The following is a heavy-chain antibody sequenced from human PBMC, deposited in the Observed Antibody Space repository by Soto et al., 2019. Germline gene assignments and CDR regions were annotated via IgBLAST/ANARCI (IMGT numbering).Heavy chain of an antibody. V-gene: IGHV3-30*18. CDR3: AKAPVFWSGYSGHYMDV. CDR1: GFTFSSYG. Sequence: QVQLVESGGGVVQPGRSLRLSCAASGFTFSSYGMHWVRQAPGKGLEWVAVISYDGSNKYYADSVKGRFTISRDNSKNTLYLQMNSLRAEDTAVYYCAKAPVFWSGYSGHYMDVWGKGITVTVSS. D-gene: IGHD3-3*01. J-gene: IGHJ6*03. CDR2: ISYDGSNK.